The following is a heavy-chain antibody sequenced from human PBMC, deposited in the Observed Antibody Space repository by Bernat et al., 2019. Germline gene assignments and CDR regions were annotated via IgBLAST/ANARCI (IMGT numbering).Heavy chain of an antibody. CDR2: IGGSGGST. CDR1: GFTFSNYA. J-gene: IGHJ6*02. V-gene: IGHV3-23*01. Sequence: EVQLLESGGGLVQPGGSLRLSCAASGFTFSNYAMSWVRQAPGKGLEWVSDIGGSGGSTYYADSVKGRFTISRDNSKNTLFLQMNSLRAEDTAIYYGARWYEVRGYYYYGMDVWGQGTTVTVSS. CDR3: ARWYEVRGYYYYGMDV. D-gene: IGHD1-20*01.